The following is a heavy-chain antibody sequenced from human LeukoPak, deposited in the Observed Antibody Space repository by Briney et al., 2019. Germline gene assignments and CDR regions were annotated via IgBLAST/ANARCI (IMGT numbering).Heavy chain of an antibody. CDR1: AFTFSIYA. CDR2: ISYDGSNK. Sequence: GGSLRLSCSAPAFTFSIYAMHWVCQAPGKGLEWVAFISYDGSNKYYADSVKGRFTISRDNSKNTLYLQMNSLRAEDTAVYYCAKERSPMIVVAGFDYWGQGTLVTVSS. D-gene: IGHD3-22*01. V-gene: IGHV3-30-3*01. CDR3: AKERSPMIVVAGFDY. J-gene: IGHJ4*02.